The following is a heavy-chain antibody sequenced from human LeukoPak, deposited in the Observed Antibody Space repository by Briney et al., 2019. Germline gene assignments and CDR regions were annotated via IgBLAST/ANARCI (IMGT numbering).Heavy chain of an antibody. CDR3: ARDYGDTAIPGY. D-gene: IGHD5-18*01. V-gene: IGHV1-69*01. Sequence: ASVKVSCKASGGTFSSYAISWVRQAPGQGLEWMGGIIPIFGTANYAQKFQGRVTITADESTSTAYMELSSLRSEDTAVYYCARDYGDTAIPGYWGQGTLVTVSP. J-gene: IGHJ4*02. CDR2: IIPIFGTA. CDR1: GGTFSSYA.